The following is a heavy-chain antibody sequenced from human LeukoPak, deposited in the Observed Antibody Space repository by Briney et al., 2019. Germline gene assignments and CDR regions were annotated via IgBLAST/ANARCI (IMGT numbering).Heavy chain of an antibody. D-gene: IGHD1-26*01. Sequence: ASVKVSCKASGYTFTSYGISWVRQAPGQGLEWMGWISAYNGNTNYAQKLQGRVTMTTDTSTSTAYMELRSLRSDDTAVYYCARASQTIVVGAYDFDYWGQGTLVTVSS. V-gene: IGHV1-18*01. CDR3: ARASQTIVVGAYDFDY. CDR1: GYTFTSYG. J-gene: IGHJ4*02. CDR2: ISAYNGNT.